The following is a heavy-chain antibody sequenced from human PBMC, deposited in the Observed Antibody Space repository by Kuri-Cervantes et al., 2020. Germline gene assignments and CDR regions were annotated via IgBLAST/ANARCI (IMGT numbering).Heavy chain of an antibody. CDR2: IRSKAYGGTT. CDR1: GFTFGDYA. CDR3: ARVVGPGVADK. V-gene: IGHV3-49*04. J-gene: IGHJ4*02. D-gene: IGHD2-21*01. Sequence: GESLKISCTASGFTFGDYAMSWVRQAPGKGLEWVGFIRSKAYGGTTEYAASVKGRFTISRDDSKTSLSLQMNSLKTDDTAVYYCARVVGPGVADKWGQGTLVIVSS.